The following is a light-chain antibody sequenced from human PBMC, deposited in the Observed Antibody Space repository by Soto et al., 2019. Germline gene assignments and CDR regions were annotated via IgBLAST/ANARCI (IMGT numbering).Light chain of an antibody. CDR3: QQYKNYSWK. CDR1: QTISSW. CDR2: DAS. V-gene: IGKV1-5*01. J-gene: IGKJ1*01. Sequence: DIQMPQSPSTLSASVGHRVTITCRASQTISSWLAWYQQKPGIAPNLLIYDASSMESGVQSMFRGSGSGREFILTISSLQPDDFATYYCQQYKNYSWKFGQGTKVDI.